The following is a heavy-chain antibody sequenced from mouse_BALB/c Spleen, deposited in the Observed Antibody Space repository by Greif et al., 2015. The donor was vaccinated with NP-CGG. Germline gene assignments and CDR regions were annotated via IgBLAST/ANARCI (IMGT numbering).Heavy chain of an antibody. Sequence: VQLQQSGAELVRPGTSVKVSCKASGYAFTNYLIEWVKQRPGQGLEWIGVINPGSGGTNYNEKFKGKATLTADKSSSTAYMQLSSLTSDDSAVFFCARSGFITTVVATPDYWGQGTTLTVSS. V-gene: IGHV1-54*01. CDR1: GYAFTNYL. J-gene: IGHJ2*01. CDR2: INPGSGGT. D-gene: IGHD1-1*01. CDR3: ARSGFITTVVATPDY.